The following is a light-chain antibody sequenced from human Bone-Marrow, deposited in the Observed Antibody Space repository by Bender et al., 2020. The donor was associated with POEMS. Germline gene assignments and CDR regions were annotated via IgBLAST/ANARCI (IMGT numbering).Light chain of an antibody. CDR2: EGN. J-gene: IGLJ2*01. V-gene: IGLV2-23*01. Sequence: QSALTQPASVSGSPGQSITISCTGVSSDVATSNLVSWYQQHPGKVPKLLIFEGNKRPSDISSRVSGSKSGDTASLTISGLQAADEADYYCSSYAGRTVVFGGGTRLTVL. CDR1: SSDVATSNL. CDR3: SSYAGRTVV.